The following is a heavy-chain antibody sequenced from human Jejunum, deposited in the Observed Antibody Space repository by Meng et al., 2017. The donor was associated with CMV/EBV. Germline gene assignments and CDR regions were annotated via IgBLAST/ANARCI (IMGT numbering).Heavy chain of an antibody. CDR2: INTNTGNP. J-gene: IGHJ4*02. Sequence: QGQLVKSGFEWKKPGASVKVSCKASGYTFTRYPMNWVRQAPGQGLEWMGWINTNTGNPTYAQGFTGRFVFSLDTSVSTAYLQINSLRADDTAVYYCARDSPLDGYSLLDYWGQGTLVTVSS. CDR1: GYTFTRYP. CDR3: ARDSPLDGYSLLDY. V-gene: IGHV7-4-1*02. D-gene: IGHD5-24*01.